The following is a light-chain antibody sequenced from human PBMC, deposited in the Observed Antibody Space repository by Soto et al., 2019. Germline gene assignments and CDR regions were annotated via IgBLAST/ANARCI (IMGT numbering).Light chain of an antibody. CDR1: YGSVSTNYY. CDR3: VLYIGSGILI. Sequence: QTVVTQEPSFSVSPGGTVTLTCGLSYGSVSTNYYCSWFQQTPSQTPRTLIYSTNSRSSGVTDRFTGSILGNRAALTITGAQADDEADYYCVLYIGSGILIFGGGTKLTVL. CDR2: STN. V-gene: IGLV8-61*01. J-gene: IGLJ2*01.